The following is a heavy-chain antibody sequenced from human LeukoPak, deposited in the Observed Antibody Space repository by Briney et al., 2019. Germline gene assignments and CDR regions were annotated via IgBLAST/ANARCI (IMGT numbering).Heavy chain of an antibody. Sequence: SVKVSCKASGGTFTSYAISWVRQAPGQGLEWMGGIIPIFGTANYAQKFQGRVTITADKSTSTAYMELSSLRSEDTAVYYCARDRLQYYYGSGSYYNPGDAFDIWGQGTMVTVSS. CDR1: GGTFTSYA. J-gene: IGHJ3*02. CDR3: ARDRLQYYYGSGSYYNPGDAFDI. V-gene: IGHV1-69*06. CDR2: IIPIFGTA. D-gene: IGHD3-10*01.